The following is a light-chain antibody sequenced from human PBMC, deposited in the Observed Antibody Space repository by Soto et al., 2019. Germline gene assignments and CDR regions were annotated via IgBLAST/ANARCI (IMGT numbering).Light chain of an antibody. CDR1: QSVSTF. CDR2: GAS. CDR3: QQYNNWSRA. V-gene: IGKV3-15*01. Sequence: DIVMTHSPATLSSSVWDRVTITFRASQSVSTFLAWYQQIPGKAPRLLIYGASFWDSGMPARFSGSGFGTEFTLTISGLQSEDFAVYYCQQYNNWSRAFGQGTKVDIK. J-gene: IGKJ1*01.